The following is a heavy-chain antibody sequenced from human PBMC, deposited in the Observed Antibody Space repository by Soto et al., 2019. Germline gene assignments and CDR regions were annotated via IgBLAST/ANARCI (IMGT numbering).Heavy chain of an antibody. CDR2: ISPTGVST. CDR1: GFSFSSYA. D-gene: IGHD5-12*01. J-gene: IGHJ3*01. V-gene: IGHV3-23*01. Sequence: EVPLLESGGGLVQPGGSLRLSCAASGFSFSSYAINWVRQAPGKGLEWVSLISPTGVSTYYADSVKGRFTISRDNSKRTLYLQMNTLRAEDTAVYYCAKLGGGWATGQRAFDFWGQGTVVTVSS. CDR3: AKLGGGWATGQRAFDF.